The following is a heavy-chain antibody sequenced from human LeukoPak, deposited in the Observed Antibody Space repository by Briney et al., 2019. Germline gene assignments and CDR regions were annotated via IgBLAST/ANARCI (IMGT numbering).Heavy chain of an antibody. J-gene: IGHJ6*02. Sequence: PGGSLRLSCVASGFTFGKYWMSWVRQAPGKGLEWVANIKLEGSEKNYVDSVKGRFTISRDNTKNSLYLQMNSLRAEDTAVYYCARVRIAAAGTFYYYGMDVWGQGTTVTVSS. D-gene: IGHD6-13*01. V-gene: IGHV3-7*04. CDR1: GFTFGKYW. CDR3: ARVRIAAAGTFYYYGMDV. CDR2: IKLEGSEK.